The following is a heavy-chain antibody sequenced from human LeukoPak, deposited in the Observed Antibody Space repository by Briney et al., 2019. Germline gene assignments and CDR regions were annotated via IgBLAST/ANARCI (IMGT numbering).Heavy chain of an antibody. CDR1: GFTFGDYA. J-gene: IGHJ4*02. Sequence: GGSLRLSCTASGFTFGDYAMSWVRQAPGKGLERVGFIRSKAYGGTTEYAASVKGRFTVSRDDSKSIAYLQMNSLKTEDTAVHYCTRGDYDILTGQTWGQGTLVTASS. D-gene: IGHD3-9*01. CDR3: TRGDYDILTGQT. CDR2: IRSKAYGGTT. V-gene: IGHV3-49*04.